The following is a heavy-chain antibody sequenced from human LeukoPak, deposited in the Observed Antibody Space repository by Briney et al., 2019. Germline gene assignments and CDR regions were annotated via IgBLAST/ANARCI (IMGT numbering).Heavy chain of an antibody. CDR2: IYTSGST. CDR1: GGSISSYY. CDR3: ARRVAAAYYYSYGMHV. Sequence: SETLSLTCTVSGGSISSYYWSWIRQPAGKGLEWIGRIYTSGSTNYNPSLKSRVTMSVDTSKNQFSLKLSSVAAADTAVYYCARRVAAAYYYSYGMHVWGQGPTVTVSS. D-gene: IGHD2-15*01. V-gene: IGHV4-4*07. J-gene: IGHJ6*02.